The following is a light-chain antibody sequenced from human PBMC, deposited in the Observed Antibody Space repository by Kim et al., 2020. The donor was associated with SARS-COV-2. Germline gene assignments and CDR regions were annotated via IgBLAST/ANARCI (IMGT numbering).Light chain of an antibody. V-gene: IGKV3-15*01. CDR2: GAS. CDR1: QSVSSI. J-gene: IGKJ2*01. Sequence: SPGERATLSGRARQSVSSILAWYQQKPGQAPRLLIYGASTRATGIPARFSGSGSGTEFTLTISSLQSEDFAVYYCQQYNNWPPKYTFGQGTKLEI. CDR3: QQYNNWPPKYT.